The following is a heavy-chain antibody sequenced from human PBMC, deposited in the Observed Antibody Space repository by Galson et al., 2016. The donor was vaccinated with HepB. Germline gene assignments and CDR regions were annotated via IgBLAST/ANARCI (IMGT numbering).Heavy chain of an antibody. CDR1: GYTFTRYG. Sequence: SVKVSCKASGYTFTRYGISWVRQAPGQGLEWMGWISVYNDNTKYAQKFQGRVTMTTDTSTSTAYMEMRSLRYDDTAVYCCARGLNYYCNSGLSGYWGQGTLVTVSS. J-gene: IGHJ4*02. CDR3: ARGLNYYCNSGLSGY. D-gene: IGHD2/OR15-2a*01. V-gene: IGHV1-18*04. CDR2: ISVYNDNT.